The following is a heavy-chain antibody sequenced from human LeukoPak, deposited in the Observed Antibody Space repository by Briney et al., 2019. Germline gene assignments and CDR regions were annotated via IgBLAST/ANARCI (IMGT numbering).Heavy chain of an antibody. V-gene: IGHV3-7*01. J-gene: IGHJ6*03. CDR2: IKQDGSEK. CDR1: GFTFSSYA. D-gene: IGHD6-6*01. Sequence: GGSLRLSCAASGFTFSSYAMSWVRQAPGKGLEWVANIKQDGSEKYYVDSVKGRFTISRDNAKNSLYLQMNSLRAEDTAVYYCARDREQLVPFGYYYYMDVWGKGTTVTVSS. CDR3: ARDREQLVPFGYYYYMDV.